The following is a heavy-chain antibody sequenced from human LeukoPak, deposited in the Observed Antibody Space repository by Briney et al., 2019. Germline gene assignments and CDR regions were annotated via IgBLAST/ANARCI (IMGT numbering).Heavy chain of an antibody. CDR2: IPYRGSDS. J-gene: IGHJ4*02. D-gene: IGHD1-1*01. CDR1: GFTYSTCG. V-gene: IGHV3-30*02. CDR3: AKDRHGHDALDY. Sequence: GGSLRLSCVASGFTYSTCGIHWVRQAPGKGLEWVAFIPYRGSDSNYAASVKGRFTISRDNSKNTLYLQMNSLRLEDTAVYYWAKDRHGHDALDYCGQGTLVTVSS.